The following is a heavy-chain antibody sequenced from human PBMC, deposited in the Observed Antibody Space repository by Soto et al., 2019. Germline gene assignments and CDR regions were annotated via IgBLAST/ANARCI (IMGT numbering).Heavy chain of an antibody. CDR2: IYYSGST. Sequence: PSETLSLTCTVSDGSISSSSYYWGWIRQPPGKGLEWSGSIYYSGSTYYNPSLKMRVTISVDTSTKQFSLKLSSVTAADTAVYYCARWGPSFSRWYSSNWSDPWGKGTLVTVS. D-gene: IGHD6-19*01. J-gene: IGHJ5*02. V-gene: IGHV4-39*01. CDR3: ARWGPSFSRWYSSNWSDP. CDR1: DGSISSSSYY.